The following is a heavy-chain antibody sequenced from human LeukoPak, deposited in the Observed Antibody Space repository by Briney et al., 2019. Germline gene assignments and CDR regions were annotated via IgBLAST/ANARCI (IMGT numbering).Heavy chain of an antibody. V-gene: IGHV4-39*01. Sequence: KPSETLSLTCAVSGDSITTTTDYWGWLRQSPGKGLERAGSFYYGGNPHYNTSLKSRVTISVDTSKNQFSLKLTSVTSADAAVYYCTRHQIYQPHDYWGPGTLVTVSS. CDR1: GDSITTTTDY. J-gene: IGHJ4*02. CDR2: FYYGGNP. CDR3: TRHQIYQPHDY. D-gene: IGHD2-2*01.